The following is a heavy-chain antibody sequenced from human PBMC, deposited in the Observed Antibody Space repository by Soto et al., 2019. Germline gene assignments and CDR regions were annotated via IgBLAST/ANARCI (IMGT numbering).Heavy chain of an antibody. V-gene: IGHV3-15*07. CDR2: IKRKTDGGTT. CDR1: RLTLSNAW. J-gene: IGHJ5*02. D-gene: IGHD3-9*01. CDR3: TTDPLRYFDWLLYRPWFVP. Sequence: GGSLRLSCAASRLTLSNAWMNWVREAPGKGLESLGRIKRKTDGGTTDYAAPVKGRFTISRDDSKNTLYLQTNSLKTEDTAVYYCTTDPLRYFDWLLYRPWFVPLGQGTLVTVSS.